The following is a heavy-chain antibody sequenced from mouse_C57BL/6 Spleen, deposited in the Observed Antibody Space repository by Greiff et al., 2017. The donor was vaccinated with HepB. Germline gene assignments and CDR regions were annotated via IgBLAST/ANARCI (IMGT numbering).Heavy chain of an antibody. Sequence: VQLQQPGAELVRPGTSVKLSCKASGYTFTSYWMHWVKQRPGQGLEWIGVIDPSDSYTNYNQKFKGKATLTVDTSSSTAYMQLSSLTSEDAAVYYCARNGGPYGSSYVNAMDYWGQGTSVTVSS. D-gene: IGHD1-1*01. J-gene: IGHJ4*01. CDR2: IDPSDSYT. V-gene: IGHV1-59*01. CDR3: ARNGGPYGSSYVNAMDY. CDR1: GYTFTSYW.